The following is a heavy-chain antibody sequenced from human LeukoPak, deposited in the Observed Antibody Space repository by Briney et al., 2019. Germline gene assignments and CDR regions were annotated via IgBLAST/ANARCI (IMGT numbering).Heavy chain of an antibody. Sequence: GGSLRLSCAASGFTVSSNYMSWVRQAPGKGLEWVSVIYSGGSTYYADSVKGRFTISRDNSKNTLYLQMNSLRAEDTAVYYCARDHRGPAATHNWFDPWGQGTLVTVSS. CDR3: ARDHRGPAATHNWFDP. J-gene: IGHJ5*02. V-gene: IGHV3-53*01. D-gene: IGHD2-2*01. CDR2: IYSGGST. CDR1: GFTVSSNY.